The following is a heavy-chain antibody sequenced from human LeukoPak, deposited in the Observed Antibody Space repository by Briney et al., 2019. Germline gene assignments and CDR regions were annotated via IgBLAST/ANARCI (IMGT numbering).Heavy chain of an antibody. CDR3: TRYYFDNTGYFRFDV. CDR1: GYTFTSYG. J-gene: IGHJ4*02. D-gene: IGHD3-22*01. V-gene: IGHV1-18*01. CDR2: ISAYNGNT. Sequence: ASVKVSCKASGYTFTSYGISWVRQAPGQGLEWMGWISAYNGNTNYAQKLQGRVTMTTDTSTSTAYMDLSSLTSDDTATYFCTRYYFDNTGYFRFDVWGQGTLVTVSS.